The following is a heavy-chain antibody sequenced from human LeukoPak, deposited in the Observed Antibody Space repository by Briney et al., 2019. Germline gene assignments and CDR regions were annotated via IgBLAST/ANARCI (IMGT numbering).Heavy chain of an antibody. CDR2: ISGSGGST. CDR1: GFTFSSYA. J-gene: IGHJ4*02. V-gene: IGHV3-23*01. Sequence: GGSLRLSCAASGFTFSSYAMSWVRQAPGKGLEWVSAISGSGGSTYYADPVKGRFTISRDNSKNTLYLQMNSLRAEDTAVYYCANSREQWLVQGDFDYWGQGTLVTVSS. CDR3: ANSREQWLVQGDFDY. D-gene: IGHD6-19*01.